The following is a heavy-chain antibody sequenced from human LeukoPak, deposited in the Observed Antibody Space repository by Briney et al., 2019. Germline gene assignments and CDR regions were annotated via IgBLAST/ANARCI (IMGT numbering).Heavy chain of an antibody. D-gene: IGHD2-15*01. CDR3: ASRVDYSFGSNWFDP. CDR2: INHSGST. J-gene: IGHJ5*02. CDR1: GDSISSGSYY. Sequence: PSETLSLTCSVSGDSISSGSYYWSWIRQPAGKGLEWIGEINHSGSTNYSPSLKSRVTISVDTSKNQFSLKLSSVTAADTAVFYCASRVDYSFGSNWFDPWGQGTLVTVSS. V-gene: IGHV4-61*10.